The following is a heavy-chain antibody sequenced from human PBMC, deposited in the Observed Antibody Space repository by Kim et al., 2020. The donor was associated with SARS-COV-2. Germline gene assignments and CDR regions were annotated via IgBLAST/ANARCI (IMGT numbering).Heavy chain of an antibody. CDR2: IRSEADGGTK. CDR3: TNYYDGSGYDWDDLDC. Sequence: GGSLRLSCTASGFTFGDYAMHWFRQAPGKGLEWVAVIRSEADGGTKEYAASVRGRFTISKDESKSIAYLQMNSLKTEDTAVYYCTNYYDGSGYDWDDLDCSGQGTLGTVSP. CDR1: GFTFGDYA. V-gene: IGHV3-49*03. D-gene: IGHD3-22*01. J-gene: IGHJ4*02.